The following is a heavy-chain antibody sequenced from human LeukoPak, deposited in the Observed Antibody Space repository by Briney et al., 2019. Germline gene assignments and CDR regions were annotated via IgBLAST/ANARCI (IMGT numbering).Heavy chain of an antibody. D-gene: IGHD2-15*01. Sequence: GRSLRLSCAASGFTFSSYAMSWVRQAPGKRLEWVSAISGSDAGTYYADSVKGRFTISRDNSRNTLFLQMNSLRAEDTAVYYCAKAPKGSCSGRLCYSLDYWAQGTLVAVSS. CDR2: ISGSDAGT. J-gene: IGHJ4*02. V-gene: IGHV3-23*01. CDR1: GFTFSSYA. CDR3: AKAPKGSCSGRLCYSLDY.